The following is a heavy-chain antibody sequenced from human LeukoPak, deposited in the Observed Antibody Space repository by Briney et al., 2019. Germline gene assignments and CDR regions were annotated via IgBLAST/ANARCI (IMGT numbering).Heavy chain of an antibody. CDR1: GFTFSSYG. J-gene: IGHJ4*02. V-gene: IGHV3-33*01. D-gene: IGHD3-22*01. Sequence: PGRSLRLSCAASGFTFSSYGMHWVRQAPGKGLEWVTVIWYDGSNKYYADSVKGRFTISRDNSKNTLYLQMNSLRAEDTAVYYCARDGSGYYILAFLTDYWGQGTLVTVSS. CDR3: ARDGSGYYILAFLTDY. CDR2: IWYDGSNK.